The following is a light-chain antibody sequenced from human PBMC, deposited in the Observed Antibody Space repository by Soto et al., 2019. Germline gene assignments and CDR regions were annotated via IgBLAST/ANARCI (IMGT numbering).Light chain of an antibody. CDR1: QSVSSSY. J-gene: IGKJ3*01. CDR3: QHYGTSAL. V-gene: IGKV3-20*01. Sequence: EIVLTQSPGTLSLSPWERATLSCRASQSVSSSYLAWYQQKPGQAPRLLIYDASRATGIPDRFSASGSGTDFTLTITRLEPEDFAVYYCQHYGTSALFGPGNKVDI. CDR2: DAS.